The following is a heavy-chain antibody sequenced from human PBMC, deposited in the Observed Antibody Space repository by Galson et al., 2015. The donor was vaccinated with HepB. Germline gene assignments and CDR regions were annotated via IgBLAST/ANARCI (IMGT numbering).Heavy chain of an antibody. V-gene: IGHV4-30-4*01. Sequence: TLSLTCTVSNGSISSTNYYWSWIRQPPGKGLEWLGYVYYSGSTYYNPSLQRHVYISIDTSKNQFSLTLTSVTAADTALYYCARQPVKTLLERIKYHFDSWGQGTLVTVSS. CDR3: ARQPVKTLLERIKYHFDS. CDR2: VYYSGST. CDR1: NGSISSTNYY. D-gene: IGHD3-3*02. J-gene: IGHJ4*02.